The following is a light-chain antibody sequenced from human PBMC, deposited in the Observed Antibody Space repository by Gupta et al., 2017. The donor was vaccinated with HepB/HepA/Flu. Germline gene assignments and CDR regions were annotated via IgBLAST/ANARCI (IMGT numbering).Light chain of an antibody. J-gene: IGLJ2*01. V-gene: IGLV2-14*03. CDR3: SSYTSSSTRVV. CDR2: DVS. CDR1: SSDVGGYNY. Sequence: QSALTQTGSVSGSTGQSITLSCAGISSDVGGYNYVSLYQQHPGKAPKLMIYDVSNRPSGVANRFSGAKSGNTASLTSSGLQAEDEADYYCSSYTSSSTRVVFGGGTKLTVL.